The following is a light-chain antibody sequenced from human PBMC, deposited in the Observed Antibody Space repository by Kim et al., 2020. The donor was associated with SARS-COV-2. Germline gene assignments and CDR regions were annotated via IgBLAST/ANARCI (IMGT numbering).Light chain of an antibody. Sequence: PGQTASITCSGDKLGDKYTCWYQQKSGQSPVLVIYQDNKRPSGIPERFSGSNSGNTATLTITGTLGMDEADYYCQAWDSSTALYVFGTGTKVTVL. V-gene: IGLV3-1*01. CDR1: KLGDKY. CDR2: QDN. CDR3: QAWDSSTALYV. J-gene: IGLJ1*01.